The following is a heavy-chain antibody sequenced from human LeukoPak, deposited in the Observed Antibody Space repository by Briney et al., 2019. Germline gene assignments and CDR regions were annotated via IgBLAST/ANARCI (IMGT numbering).Heavy chain of an antibody. CDR2: IYPGDSDT. CDR1: GYSFTSYW. CDR3: ARGYCSSTSCYTDWFDP. V-gene: IGHV5-51*01. Sequence: GESLKISCKGSGYSFTSYWIGWVRPMPGKGLEWMGIIYPGDSDTRYSPSFQGQVTISADKSISTAYLQWSSLKASDTAMYYCARGYCSSTSCYTDWFDPWGQGTLVTVSS. D-gene: IGHD2-2*02. J-gene: IGHJ5*02.